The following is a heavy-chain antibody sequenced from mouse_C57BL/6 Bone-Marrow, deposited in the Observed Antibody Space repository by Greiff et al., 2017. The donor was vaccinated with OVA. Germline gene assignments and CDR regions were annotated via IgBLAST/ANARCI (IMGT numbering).Heavy chain of an antibody. V-gene: IGHV1-55*01. CDR2: IYPGSGST. CDR1: GYTFTSYW. D-gene: IGHD4-1*01. CDR3: ARSGGTAGFAY. Sequence: VQLQQPGAELVKPGASVKLSCKASGYTFTSYWITWVKQRPGQGLEWIGDIYPGSGSTNYNEKFKSKATLTVDTSSSTAYMQLRSLTSADSAVYDGARSGGTAGFAYWGQGTLVTVAA. J-gene: IGHJ3*01.